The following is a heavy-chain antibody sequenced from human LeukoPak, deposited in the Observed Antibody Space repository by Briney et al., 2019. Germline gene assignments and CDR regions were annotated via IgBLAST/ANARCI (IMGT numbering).Heavy chain of an antibody. J-gene: IGHJ4*02. CDR3: ASWRWLQYEYYFDY. Sequence: PGGSLRLSCAASGFTFSSYSMNWVRQAPGKGLEWVSSISSSSGYIYYADSLKGRFTISRDNAKNSLYLQMNSLRAEDTAVYYCASWRWLQYEYYFDYWGQGTLVTVSS. CDR2: ISSSSGYI. CDR1: GFTFSSYS. D-gene: IGHD5-24*01. V-gene: IGHV3-21*01.